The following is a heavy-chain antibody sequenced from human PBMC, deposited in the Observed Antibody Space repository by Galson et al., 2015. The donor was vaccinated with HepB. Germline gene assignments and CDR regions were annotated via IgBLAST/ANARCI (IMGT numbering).Heavy chain of an antibody. CDR3: AVVVFGYFGY. CDR1: GYTFTNYY. J-gene: IGHJ4*02. V-gene: IGHV1-46*03. Sequence: SVKVSCKASGYTFTNYYVSWVRQAPGQGLEWIGLINPLGGSTVYADQFQDRVTMTSDTSTDTAYLELNRLRLDDTAIYYCAVVVFGYFGYWGQGTLVTVSS. CDR2: INPLGGST. D-gene: IGHD3-22*01.